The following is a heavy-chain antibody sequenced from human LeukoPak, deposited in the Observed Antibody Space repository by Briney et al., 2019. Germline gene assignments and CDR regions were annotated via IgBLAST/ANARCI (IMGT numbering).Heavy chain of an antibody. CDR1: GFTFSSYW. D-gene: IGHD4-23*01. V-gene: IGHV3-74*01. CDR3: ARGRPHGNDY. CDR2: IASDGSST. J-gene: IGHJ4*02. Sequence: GSLRLSCAASGFTFSSYWMSWVRPAPGKGLVWVSRIASDGSSTTYADSVKGRFSISRDNAKNTLYLQMNSLRVEDTAVYYCARGRPHGNDYWGQGTLVTVSS.